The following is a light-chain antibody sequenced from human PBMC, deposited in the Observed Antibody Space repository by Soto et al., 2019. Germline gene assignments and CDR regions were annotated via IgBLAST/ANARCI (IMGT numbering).Light chain of an antibody. CDR2: GAS. V-gene: IGKV3-20*01. Sequence: EIVLTQSPGTLSLSPGERATLSCRASLSVSSSDLAWYQQKPGQAPRLLIYGASSGATGIPDRFSGSGSGTDFTLTISRLEPEDFAVYYCQQYGSSPLTFGGGTKVEIK. CDR3: QQYGSSPLT. J-gene: IGKJ4*01. CDR1: LSVSSSD.